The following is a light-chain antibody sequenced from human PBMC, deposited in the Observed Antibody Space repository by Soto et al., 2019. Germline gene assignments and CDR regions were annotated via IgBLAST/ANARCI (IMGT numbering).Light chain of an antibody. Sequence: QSALTQPASVSGSPGQSITISCTGASTDIGYYDLVSWYQQHPGKAPKLMIYEDSKRPSGVSNRFSGSKSGNTASLTISGLQAEDEADYYCCPYARTLTYVFGTGTNLTVL. CDR1: STDIGYYDL. V-gene: IGLV2-23*01. CDR2: EDS. CDR3: CPYARTLTYV. J-gene: IGLJ1*01.